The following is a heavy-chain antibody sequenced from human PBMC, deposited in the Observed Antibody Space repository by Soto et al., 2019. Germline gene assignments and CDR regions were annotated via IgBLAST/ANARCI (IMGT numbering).Heavy chain of an antibody. J-gene: IGHJ4*02. CDR2: IYSGGST. Sequence: PGGSLRLSCAASGFTVSSNYMSWVRQAPGKGLEWVSVIYSGGSTYYADSMKGRFTISRDNAKNSLYLEMNSLRAEDTAVYYCARESEDLTSNFDYWGQGTLVTVSS. CDR3: ARESEDLTSNFDY. CDR1: GFTVSSNY. V-gene: IGHV3-53*01.